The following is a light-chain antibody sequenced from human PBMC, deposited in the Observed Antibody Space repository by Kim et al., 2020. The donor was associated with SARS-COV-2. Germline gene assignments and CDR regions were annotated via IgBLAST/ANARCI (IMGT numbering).Light chain of an antibody. CDR2: DVS. J-gene: IGLJ2*01. CDR1: SSDVGAYNY. V-gene: IGLV2-14*03. CDR3: ASYTTSDTVI. Sequence: GRSLAKSCTGTSSDVGAYNYVSWYQQHPGKAPKPMIYDVSKRPSGVSNRFSGSKSGDTASLTISGLQAEDEADYYCASYTTSDTVIFGGGTQLTVL.